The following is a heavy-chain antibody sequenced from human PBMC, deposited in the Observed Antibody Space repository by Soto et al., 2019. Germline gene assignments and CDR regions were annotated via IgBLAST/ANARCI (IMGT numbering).Heavy chain of an antibody. CDR1: GFTFSSYG. CDR3: ARDKKIVSSGWYPTFDY. CDR2: IWYDGSNK. V-gene: IGHV3-33*01. Sequence: GGSLRLSCAASGFTFSSYGMHWVRQAPGKGLEWVAVIWYDGSNKYYADSVKGRFTISRDNSKNTLYLQVNSLRAEDTAVYYCARDKKIVSSGWYPTFDYWGQGTLVTVSS. D-gene: IGHD6-19*01. J-gene: IGHJ4*02.